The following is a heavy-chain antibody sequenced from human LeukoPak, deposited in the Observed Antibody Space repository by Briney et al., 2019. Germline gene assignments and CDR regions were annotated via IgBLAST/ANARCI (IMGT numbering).Heavy chain of an antibody. CDR2: ISSTGSYI. D-gene: IGHD3-22*01. V-gene: IGHV3-21*01. CDR1: GFTFSSYS. CDR3: ARGPDYYDSTYYFDY. J-gene: IGHJ4*02. Sequence: GSLRLSCAASGFTFSSYSMNWVRQAPGKGLEWVSSISSTGSYIYYADSLKGRFTISRDNAKKSLYLQMNSLRAEDTVVYYCARGPDYYDSTYYFDYWGQGTLVTVSS.